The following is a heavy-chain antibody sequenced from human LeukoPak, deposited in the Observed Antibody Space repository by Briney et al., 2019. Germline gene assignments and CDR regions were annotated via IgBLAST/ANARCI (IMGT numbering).Heavy chain of an antibody. CDR3: ASTMVREMGPHIWFDP. Sequence: GGSLRLSCAASGFTFSSYWMSWVRQAPGKGLEWVANIKQDGSEKYYVDSVKGRFTISRDNAKNSLYLQMNSLRAEDTAVYYCASTMVREMGPHIWFDPWGQGTLVTVSS. CDR2: IKQDGSEK. D-gene: IGHD3-10*01. V-gene: IGHV3-7*01. CDR1: GFTFSSYW. J-gene: IGHJ5*02.